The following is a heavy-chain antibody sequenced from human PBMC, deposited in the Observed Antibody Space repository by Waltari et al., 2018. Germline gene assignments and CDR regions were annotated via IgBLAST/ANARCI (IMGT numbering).Heavy chain of an antibody. CDR3: AIEARAGASASGDF. D-gene: IGHD1-26*01. Sequence: QLQVQESGSGLVKPSETLSLTCTVSGGSISTSYYYWGWVRQPPGQGLEWIGTVYYNGATQYNPSLQSRLTLSIDTSRNQFSLKLTSMTAADTADYYRAIEARAGASASGDFWGQGILVTVSS. J-gene: IGHJ4*02. CDR1: GGSISTSYYY. V-gene: IGHV4-39*07. CDR2: VYYNGAT.